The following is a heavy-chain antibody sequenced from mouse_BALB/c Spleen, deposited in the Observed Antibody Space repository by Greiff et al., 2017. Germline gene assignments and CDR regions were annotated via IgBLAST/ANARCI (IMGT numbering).Heavy chain of an antibody. J-gene: IGHJ4*01. V-gene: IGHV5-17*02. CDR2: ISSGSSTI. Sequence: EVMPVESGGGLVQPGGSRKLSCAASGFTFSSFGMHWVRQAPEKGLEWVAYISSGSSTIYYADTVKGRFTISRDNPKNTLFLQMTSLRSEDTAMYYCARDRGMDYWGQGTSVTVSS. CDR3: ARDRGMDY. CDR1: GFTFSSFG.